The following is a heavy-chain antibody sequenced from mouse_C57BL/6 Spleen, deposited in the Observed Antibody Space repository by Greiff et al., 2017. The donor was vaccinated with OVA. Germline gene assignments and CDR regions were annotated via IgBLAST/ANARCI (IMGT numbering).Heavy chain of an antibody. D-gene: IGHD1-1*01. CDR1: GYTFTDYE. CDR2: IDPETGGT. V-gene: IGHV1-15*01. CDR3: TRGDYYGSRY. Sequence: QVQLQQSGAELVRPGASVTLSCKASGYTFTDYEMHWVKQTPVHGLEWIGAIDPETGGTAYNQKFKGKAILTADKSSSTAYMELRSLTSEDSAVYYCTRGDYYGSRYWGQGTLVTVSA. J-gene: IGHJ3*01.